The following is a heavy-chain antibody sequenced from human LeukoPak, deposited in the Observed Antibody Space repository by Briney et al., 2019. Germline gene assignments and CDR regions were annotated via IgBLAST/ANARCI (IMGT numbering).Heavy chain of an antibody. D-gene: IGHD3-10*01. V-gene: IGHV4-34*01. Sequence: PGGSLRLSCAASGFTFNSYALSWVRQAAGKGLEWMGEINHSGSTNYNPSLKRRVTISVDTSKNQFSLKLSSVTAADTAVYYCARPRYYGSGSYNYWGQGTLVTVSS. CDR1: GFTFNSYA. CDR2: INHSGST. J-gene: IGHJ4*02. CDR3: ARPRYYGSGSYNY.